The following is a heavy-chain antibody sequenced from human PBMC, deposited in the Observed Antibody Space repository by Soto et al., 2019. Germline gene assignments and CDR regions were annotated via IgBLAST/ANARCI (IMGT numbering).Heavy chain of an antibody. CDR1: GGSFSGYY. CDR3: ARARLSRGAFDI. CDR2: INHSGST. Sequence: PSENLSLTCAVYGGSFSGYYWSWIRQPPGKGLEWIGEINHSGSTNYNPSLKSRVTISVDTSKNQFSLKLSSVTAADTAVYYCARARLSRGAFDIWGQGTMVTVSS. V-gene: IGHV4-34*01. J-gene: IGHJ3*02. D-gene: IGHD6-13*01.